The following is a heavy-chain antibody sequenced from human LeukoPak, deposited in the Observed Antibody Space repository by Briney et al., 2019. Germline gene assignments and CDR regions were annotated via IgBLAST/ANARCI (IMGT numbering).Heavy chain of an antibody. Sequence: PSETLSLTCTVSGGSISSFYWSWFYWSWIRQPPGKGLEWIGYIYFSGSTNYNPSLKSRVTISVDTSKNQFSLKLSSVTAADTAVYYCVRGVVAAPQTFDYWGQGTLVTVSS. D-gene: IGHD2-15*01. CDR3: VRGVVAAPQTFDY. V-gene: IGHV4-61*08. J-gene: IGHJ4*02. CDR2: IYFSGST. CDR1: GGSISS.